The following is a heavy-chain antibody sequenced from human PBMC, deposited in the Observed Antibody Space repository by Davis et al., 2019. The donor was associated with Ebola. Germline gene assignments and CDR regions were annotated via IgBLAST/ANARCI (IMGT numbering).Heavy chain of an antibody. V-gene: IGHV3-23*01. D-gene: IGHD5-18*01. CDR3: AKDAAYSFGYASYYYNGMDV. Sequence: GESLKIPCAASGYTFSSYAMSWVRQAPGKGLEWVSAISGSGGNTFYADSVRGRFTISRDNSKNTLFLQMNSLRAEDTALYYCAKDAAYSFGYASYYYNGMDVWGQGTTVTVAS. CDR1: GYTFSSYA. J-gene: IGHJ6*02. CDR2: ISGSGGNT.